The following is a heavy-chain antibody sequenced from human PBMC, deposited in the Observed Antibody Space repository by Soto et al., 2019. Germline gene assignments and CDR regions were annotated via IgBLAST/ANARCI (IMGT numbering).Heavy chain of an antibody. D-gene: IGHD2-2*01. CDR3: AKRAPPASWSFDL. Sequence: PGGSLRLSCAASGFTFSDYYMSWIRQAPRKGLEWVSYISSSSSYTNYADSVKGRFTISRENAKNSLYLQMNSLRAEDTAVYYCAKRAPPASWSFDLWGRGTLVTVSS. V-gene: IGHV3-11*06. J-gene: IGHJ2*01. CDR2: ISSSSSYT. CDR1: GFTFSDYY.